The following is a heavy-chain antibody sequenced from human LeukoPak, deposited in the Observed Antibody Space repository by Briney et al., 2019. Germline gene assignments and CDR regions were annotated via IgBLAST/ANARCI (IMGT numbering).Heavy chain of an antibody. CDR2: INPNSGGT. D-gene: IGHD3-3*01. J-gene: IGHJ4*02. V-gene: IGHV1-2*02. Sequence: ASVKVSCKASGYTFTGYYMHWVRQAPGQGLEWMGWINPNSGGTNYAQKFQGRVTMTRDTSISTAYVELSRLRSDDTAVYYCARSYYDFWSGYYPFDYWGQGTLVTVSS. CDR1: GYTFTGYY. CDR3: ARSYYDFWSGYYPFDY.